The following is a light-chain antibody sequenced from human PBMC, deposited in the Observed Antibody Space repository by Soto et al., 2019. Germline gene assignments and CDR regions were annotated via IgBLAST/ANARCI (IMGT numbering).Light chain of an antibody. CDR3: QHYGYSQWT. Sequence: IVLTQSPGTLSLSPGERATLSCRASQTGSNSYLAWYQHKSGQAPRLLIYGVYTRASGIPDRFSGSGSGTEFTLTITRLEPEDSAVYFCQHYGYSQWTFGQGTRWISN. CDR2: GVY. J-gene: IGKJ1*01. CDR1: QTGSNSY. V-gene: IGKV3-20*01.